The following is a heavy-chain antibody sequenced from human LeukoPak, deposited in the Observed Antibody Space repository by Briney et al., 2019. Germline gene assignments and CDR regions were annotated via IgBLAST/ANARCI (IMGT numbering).Heavy chain of an antibody. CDR2: INTNTGNP. V-gene: IGHV7-4-1*02. CDR1: GYSFTNYA. J-gene: IGHJ4*02. Sequence: GASVKVSCKASGYSFTNYAMNWVRQAPGQGLEWMGWINTNTGNPTYAQGFTGRFVFSLDTSVSTAYLQISTLKAEDTAVYYCARDTPGLKYWGQGTLVSVSS. CDR3: ARDTPGLKY. D-gene: IGHD7-27*01.